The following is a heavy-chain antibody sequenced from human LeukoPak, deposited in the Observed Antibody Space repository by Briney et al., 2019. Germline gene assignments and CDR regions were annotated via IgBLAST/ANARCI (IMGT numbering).Heavy chain of an antibody. CDR2: IYHSGST. CDR3: ARALRGRQLANWFDP. Sequence: SQTLSLTCAVSGGSISSGGYSWSWIRQPPGKGLEWIGYIYHSGSTYYNPSLKGRVTISVDRSKNQFSLKLSSVTAADTAVYYCARALRGRQLANWFDPWGQGTLVTVSS. D-gene: IGHD6-13*01. J-gene: IGHJ5*02. CDR1: GGSISSGGYS. V-gene: IGHV4-30-2*01.